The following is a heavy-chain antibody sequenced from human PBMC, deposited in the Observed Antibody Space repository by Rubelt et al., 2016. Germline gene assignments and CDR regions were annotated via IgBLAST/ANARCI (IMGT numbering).Heavy chain of an antibody. Sequence: QVQLMQSGAEVKQPGASVKVSCKASGYTFTSYDINWVRQATGQGLEWMGWKNPNSGNTGYAQKFQCRVTMTRNTSISTAYMELSRLRSDDTAVYYCARSITGTDYWGQGTLVTVSS. V-gene: IGHV1-8*01. CDR3: ARSITGTDY. CDR2: KNPNSGNT. CDR1: GYTFTSYD. D-gene: IGHD1-20*01. J-gene: IGHJ4*02.